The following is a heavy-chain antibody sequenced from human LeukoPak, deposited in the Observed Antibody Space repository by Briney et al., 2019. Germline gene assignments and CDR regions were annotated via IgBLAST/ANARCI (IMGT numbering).Heavy chain of an antibody. V-gene: IGHV3-33*01. J-gene: IGHJ4*02. D-gene: IGHD4-17*01. CDR3: ARARTTRGFDY. Sequence: GGSLRLSWAAAGFTFNSYGIHWVRQAPGKGLGWVAFIWYDGSNKYYADSVKGRFTISRDNSKNTLYLQMNSLRAEDTAVYYCARARTTRGFDYWGQGTLVTVSS. CDR2: IWYDGSNK. CDR1: GFTFNSYG.